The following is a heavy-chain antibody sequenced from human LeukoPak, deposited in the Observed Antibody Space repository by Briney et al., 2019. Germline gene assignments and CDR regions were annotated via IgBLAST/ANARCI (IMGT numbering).Heavy chain of an antibody. Sequence: SVKVSCKASGGTFSSYAISWVRQAPGQGLEWMGGIIPIFGTANYAQKFQGRVTITTDESTSTAYMELSSLRSEDTAVYYCARGLRFLEWLYPSTGYYYMNVWGKGTTVTVSS. CDR1: GGTFSSYA. CDR3: ARGLRFLEWLYPSTGYYYMNV. V-gene: IGHV1-69*05. D-gene: IGHD3-3*01. J-gene: IGHJ6*03. CDR2: IIPIFGTA.